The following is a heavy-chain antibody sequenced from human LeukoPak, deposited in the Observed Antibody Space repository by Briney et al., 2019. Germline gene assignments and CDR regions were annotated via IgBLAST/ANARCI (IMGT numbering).Heavy chain of an antibody. CDR2: ISGGGGST. Sequence: GGSLRLSCAASGFTFRTYAMSWARQAPGKGLEWVSAISGGGGSTYYADSVKGRFTISRDNSKNTLFLQMNSLRAEDTAVYYCAKDRYCGGGTCYWSYFDYWGQGTLVTVSS. CDR1: GFTFRTYA. V-gene: IGHV3-23*01. CDR3: AKDRYCGGGTCYWSYFDY. J-gene: IGHJ4*02. D-gene: IGHD2-15*01.